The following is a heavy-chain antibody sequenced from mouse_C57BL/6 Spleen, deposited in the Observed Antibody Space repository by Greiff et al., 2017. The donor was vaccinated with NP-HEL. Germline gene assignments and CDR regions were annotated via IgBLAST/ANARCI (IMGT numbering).Heavy chain of an antibody. CDR3: ARVNWDYFDY. V-gene: IGHV5-16*01. J-gene: IGHJ2*01. CDR1: GFTFSDYY. Sequence: EVKLMESEGGLVQPGSSMKLSCTASGFTFSDYYMAWVRQVPEKGLEWVANINYDGSSTYYLDSLKSRFIISRDNAKNILYLQMSSLKSEDTATYYCARVNWDYFDYWGQGTTLTVSS. CDR2: INYDGSST. D-gene: IGHD4-1*02.